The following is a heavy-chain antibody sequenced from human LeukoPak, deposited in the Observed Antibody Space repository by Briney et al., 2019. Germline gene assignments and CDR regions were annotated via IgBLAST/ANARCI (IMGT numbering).Heavy chain of an antibody. CDR3: ARDSADAFDI. J-gene: IGHJ3*02. CDR1: GFTFSSYG. D-gene: IGHD6-25*01. V-gene: IGHV3-30*03. Sequence: GRSLRLSCAASGFTFSSYGMHWVRQAPGKGLEWVAVISYDGSNKYYADSVKGRFTISRDNSKNTLYLQLNSLRAEDTAVYYCARDSADAFDIWGQGTMVTVSS. CDR2: ISYDGSNK.